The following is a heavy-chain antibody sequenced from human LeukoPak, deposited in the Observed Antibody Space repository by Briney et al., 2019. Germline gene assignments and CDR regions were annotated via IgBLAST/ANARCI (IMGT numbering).Heavy chain of an antibody. CDR2: IYSDGST. Sequence: GGSLRLSCAASGFTVSSNYMSWVRQAPGKGLEWVSLIYSDGSTYYADSVKGRFPISRDNSKNTLYLQMNSLRAEDTAVYYCAKDEGDSGYSGYDSRPSFDYWGQGTLVTVSS. D-gene: IGHD5-12*01. CDR3: AKDEGDSGYSGYDSRPSFDY. V-gene: IGHV3-53*01. CDR1: GFTVSSNY. J-gene: IGHJ4*02.